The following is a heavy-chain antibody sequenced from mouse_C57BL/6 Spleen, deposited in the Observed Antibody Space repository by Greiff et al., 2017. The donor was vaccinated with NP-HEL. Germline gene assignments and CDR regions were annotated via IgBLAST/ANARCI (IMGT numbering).Heavy chain of an antibody. J-gene: IGHJ3*01. CDR1: GFTFSDYG. CDR3: ARGYGYDGGAY. Sequence: DVKLVESGGGLVKPGGSLKLSCAASGFTFSDYGMHWVRQAPEKGLEWVAYISSGSSTIYYADTVKGRFTISRDNAKNTLFLQMTSLRSEDTAMYYCARGYGYDGGAYWGQGTLVTVSA. V-gene: IGHV5-17*01. D-gene: IGHD2-2*01. CDR2: ISSGSSTI.